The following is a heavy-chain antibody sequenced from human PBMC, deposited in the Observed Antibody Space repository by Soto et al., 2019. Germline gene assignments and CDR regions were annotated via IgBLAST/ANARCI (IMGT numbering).Heavy chain of an antibody. V-gene: IGHV4-34*01. Sequence: QVQLQQWGAGLLKPSETLSLTCAVYGGSFSGYYWSWIRQPPGKGLEWIGEINHSGSTNYNPSLKSRVTISVDTSKNQFSLKLSSVTAADTAVYYSARARVVPAAIRGGYYFDYWGQGTLVTVSS. CDR3: ARARVVPAAIRGGYYFDY. CDR1: GGSFSGYY. CDR2: INHSGST. D-gene: IGHD2-2*02. J-gene: IGHJ4*02.